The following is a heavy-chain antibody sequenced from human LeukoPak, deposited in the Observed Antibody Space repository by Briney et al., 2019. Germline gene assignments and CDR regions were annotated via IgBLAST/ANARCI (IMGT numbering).Heavy chain of an antibody. J-gene: IGHJ3*02. Sequence: HPGGSLKLSCAASGFTFSGSVMHWVRRAAGKGLEWVGRIRSKRNNYATAYAASVKGRFTISRDDSKNTVYLHMDSLKTEDTALYYCSRLEDSSPIEVALDIWGQGTVVTVSS. CDR2: IRSKRNNYAT. CDR3: SRLEDSSPIEVALDI. V-gene: IGHV3-73*01. D-gene: IGHD6-13*01. CDR1: GFTFSGSV.